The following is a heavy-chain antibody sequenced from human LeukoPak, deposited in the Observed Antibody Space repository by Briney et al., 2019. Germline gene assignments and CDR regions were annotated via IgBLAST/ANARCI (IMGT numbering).Heavy chain of an antibody. Sequence: SETLSLTCAVSGYSTSSGYYWGWIRQPPGKGLEWIGSIYHSGSTYYNPSLKSRVTISVDTSKNQFSLKLSSVTAADTAVYYCARGPGYYDFWSGYSGWFDPWGQGTLVTVSS. CDR2: IYHSGST. CDR1: GYSTSSGYY. CDR3: ARGPGYYDFWSGYSGWFDP. V-gene: IGHV4-38-2*01. J-gene: IGHJ5*02. D-gene: IGHD3-3*01.